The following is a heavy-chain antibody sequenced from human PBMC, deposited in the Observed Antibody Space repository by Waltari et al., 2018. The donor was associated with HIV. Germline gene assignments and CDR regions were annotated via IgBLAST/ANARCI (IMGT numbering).Heavy chain of an antibody. V-gene: IGHV3-30*02. D-gene: IGHD5-12*01. Sequence: QVQLVESGGGVVQPGGSLRLSCAASGFTFSSYGMHWVRQAPGKGLEWVAFIRYDGSNKYYADSVKGRFTISRDNSKNTLYLQMNSLRAEDTAVYYCATEAGGYDSFYGMDVWGQGTTVTVSS. CDR1: GFTFSSYG. J-gene: IGHJ6*02. CDR2: IRYDGSNK. CDR3: ATEAGGYDSFYGMDV.